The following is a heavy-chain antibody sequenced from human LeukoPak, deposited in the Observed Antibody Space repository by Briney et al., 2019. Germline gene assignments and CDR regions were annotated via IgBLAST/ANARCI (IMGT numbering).Heavy chain of an antibody. CDR2: ISSSGSTI. CDR1: GFTFSSYE. D-gene: IGHD6-25*01. V-gene: IGHV3-48*03. CDR3: AKGGYSIAAYYYYYYMDV. J-gene: IGHJ6*03. Sequence: PGGSLRLSCAASGFTFSSYEMNWVRQAPGKGLEWVSYISSSGSTIYYADSVKGRVTISRDNAKNSLYLQMNSLRAEDTAVYYCAKGGYSIAAYYYYYYMDVWGKGTTVTVSS.